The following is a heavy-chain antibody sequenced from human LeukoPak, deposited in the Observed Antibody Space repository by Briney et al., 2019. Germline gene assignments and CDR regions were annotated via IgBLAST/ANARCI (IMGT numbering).Heavy chain of an antibody. CDR2: INHSGTT. CDR3: ATEGLASAGSQWHASDL. J-gene: IGHJ3*01. CDR1: GVSFRSDS. Sequence: SETLSLTCAVSGVSFRSDSWTWIRQPPGRGLEWIGEINHSGTTNYNPSLKSRVSVSVDTSKKQFSLTLTSVTAADTALYFCATEGLASAGSQWHASDLWGQGTMVTVSS. D-gene: IGHD6-19*01. V-gene: IGHV4-34*01.